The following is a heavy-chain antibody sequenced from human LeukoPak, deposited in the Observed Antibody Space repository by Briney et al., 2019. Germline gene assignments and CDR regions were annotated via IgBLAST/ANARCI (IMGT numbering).Heavy chain of an antibody. J-gene: IGHJ4*02. CDR3: ARQSSTTVLYYFDY. V-gene: IGHV4-39*01. CDR1: GSSISSSTYY. Sequence: SETLSLTCTVSGSSISSSTYYWGWIRQPPGKGLEWIGSIYYRGSTYYNPSLKSRVTISVDTSKNQFSLKLSSVTAADTAVYFCARQSSTTVLYYFDYWGQGTLVTVSS. CDR2: IYYRGST. D-gene: IGHD4-11*01.